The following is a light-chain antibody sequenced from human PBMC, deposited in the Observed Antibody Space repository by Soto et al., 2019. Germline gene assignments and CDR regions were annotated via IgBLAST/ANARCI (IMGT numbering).Light chain of an antibody. CDR1: QSISSW. CDR3: QQYNDNWT. J-gene: IGKJ1*01. CDR2: KAS. Sequence: DIQMTQSPSTLSASVGDRVTITCRASQSISSWLAWHQQKPGKAPRLLIYKASNLERGVPSRFSGSGSGTEFTLTITSLQPDDSATYYCQQYNDNWTFGQGTKVEIK. V-gene: IGKV1-5*03.